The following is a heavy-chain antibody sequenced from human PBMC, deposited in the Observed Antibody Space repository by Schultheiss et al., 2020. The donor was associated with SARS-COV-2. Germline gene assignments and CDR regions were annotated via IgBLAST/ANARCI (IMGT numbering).Heavy chain of an antibody. CDR3: ARGVVVVAATHYYYYGMDV. J-gene: IGHJ6*02. D-gene: IGHD2-15*01. CDR1: GYTFTSYD. V-gene: IGHV1-46*01. Sequence: ASVKVSCKASGYTFTSYDINWVRQATGQGLEWMGIINPSGGSTSYAQKFQGRVTMTRDTSTSTAYMELSSLRSEDTAVYYCARGVVVVAATHYYYYGMDVWGQGTTVTVSS. CDR2: INPSGGST.